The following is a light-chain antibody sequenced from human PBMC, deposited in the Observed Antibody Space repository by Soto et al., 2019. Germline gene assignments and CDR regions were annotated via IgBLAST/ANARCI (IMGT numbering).Light chain of an antibody. V-gene: IGLV1-40*01. CDR2: DNT. CDR3: QSYDSSRSVSYV. J-gene: IGLJ1*01. Sequence: QTVLTQSPSVSGAPGQMVTISCTGSSSNIGAGYDVQWYQQVPGTAPKLLIYDNTNRPSGVPDRFSGSKSGASASLAIAGLQAEDEAVYYCQSYDSSRSVSYVFGTGTKVTVL. CDR1: SSNIGAGYD.